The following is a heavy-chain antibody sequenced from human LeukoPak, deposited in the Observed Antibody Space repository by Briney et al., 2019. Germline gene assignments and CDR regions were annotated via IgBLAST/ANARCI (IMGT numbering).Heavy chain of an antibody. J-gene: IGHJ4*02. CDR2: VRGSGSDK. V-gene: IGHV3-23*01. CDR1: GFTFSTYA. CDR3: AKTSRGNSAYVSPFDY. D-gene: IGHD5-12*01. Sequence: PGGTLRLSCAVSGFTFSTYAMSWVRQAPGKGLEWASAVRGSGSDKYYADSVKGRFTISRDNSKNTLYLQMNSLRAGDTAIYYCAKTSRGNSAYVSPFDYWGQGTLVTVSS.